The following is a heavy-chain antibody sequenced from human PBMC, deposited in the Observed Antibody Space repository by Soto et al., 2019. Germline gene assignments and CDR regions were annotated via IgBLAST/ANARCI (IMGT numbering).Heavy chain of an antibody. J-gene: IGHJ3*02. CDR3: ARRPTIYSSSWLAREDAFDI. CDR1: GGSISSSSYY. CDR2: IYYSGST. Sequence: SENLSLTCTVSGGSISSSSYYWGWIRQPPGKGLEWIGSIYYSGSTYYNPSLKSRVTISVDTSKNQFSLKLSSVTAAETAVYYCARRPTIYSSSWLAREDAFDIWGQGTMVTVSS. V-gene: IGHV4-39*01. D-gene: IGHD6-13*01.